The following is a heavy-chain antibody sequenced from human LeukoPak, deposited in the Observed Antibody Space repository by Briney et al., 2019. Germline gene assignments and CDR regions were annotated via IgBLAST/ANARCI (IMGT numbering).Heavy chain of an antibody. J-gene: IGHJ6*02. D-gene: IGHD6-19*01. V-gene: IGHV3-48*04. CDR1: GFTFSSYS. Sequence: EGSLRLSCAASGFTFSSYSMNWVRQAPGKGLEWVSYISTSSSPIYYADSVKGRFTISRDNAKNSLYLQMNSLRAEDTAVYYCARDIGWYGMDVWGQGTTVTVSS. CDR2: ISTSSSPI. CDR3: ARDIGWYGMDV.